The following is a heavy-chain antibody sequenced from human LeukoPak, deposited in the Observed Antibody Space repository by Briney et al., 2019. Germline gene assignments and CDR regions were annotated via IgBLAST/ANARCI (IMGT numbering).Heavy chain of an antibody. Sequence: PGGSLRLSCAASGFTFSSYEMNWVRQAPGKGLEWVSTISGTGDSTYYADSVKGRFTISRDNAKNTLYLQMNSLRAEDTAVYYCAREWLPQDWGQGTLVTVSS. CDR2: ISGTGDST. V-gene: IGHV3-48*03. J-gene: IGHJ4*02. CDR1: GFTFSSYE. CDR3: AREWLPQD. D-gene: IGHD5-12*01.